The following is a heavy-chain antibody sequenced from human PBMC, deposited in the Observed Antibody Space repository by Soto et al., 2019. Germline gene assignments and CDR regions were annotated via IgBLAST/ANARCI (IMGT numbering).Heavy chain of an antibody. Sequence: EVQVLESGGGLVQPGGLLRRRCAASGFTFSSYAMSWVRQAQGKGLEWVSDISGSGGSTYYADSVKGRFTISRDNSKSTLYLQMNSLRAEDTAIYFCAKGRGTITRYFGMDVWGQGTTVTVSS. V-gene: IGHV3-23*01. CDR1: GFTFSSYA. J-gene: IGHJ6*02. D-gene: IGHD4-4*01. CDR3: AKGRGTITRYFGMDV. CDR2: ISGSGGST.